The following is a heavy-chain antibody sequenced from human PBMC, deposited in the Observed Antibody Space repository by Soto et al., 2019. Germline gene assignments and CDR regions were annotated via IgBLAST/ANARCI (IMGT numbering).Heavy chain of an antibody. Sequence: PGGSLRLSCAASGFTFSSYAMHWVRQAPGKGLEWVAVISYDGSNKYYADSVKGRFTISRDNSKNTLYLQMNSLRAEDTAVYYCAPFTIFGVVNKFDPWGQGTLVTVSS. CDR3: APFTIFGVVNKFDP. D-gene: IGHD3-3*01. CDR1: GFTFSSYA. V-gene: IGHV3-30-3*01. J-gene: IGHJ5*02. CDR2: ISYDGSNK.